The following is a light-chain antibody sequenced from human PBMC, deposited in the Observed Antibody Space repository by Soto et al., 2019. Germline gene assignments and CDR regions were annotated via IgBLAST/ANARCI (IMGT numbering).Light chain of an antibody. CDR2: AAS. Sequence: EIQMTQSPSSVSASVGDIVTITCRASQRINSWLAWYQQRPGKAPKLLIYAASSLQSGVPSRFSGSGFGTDFTLTISSLQPEDIATYYCQLATSGPPWTFCQGTKVDFK. CDR1: QRINSW. J-gene: IGKJ1*01. CDR3: QLATSGPPWT. V-gene: IGKV1-12*01.